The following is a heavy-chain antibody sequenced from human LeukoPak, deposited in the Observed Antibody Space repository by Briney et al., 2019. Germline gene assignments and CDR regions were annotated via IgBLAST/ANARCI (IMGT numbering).Heavy chain of an antibody. CDR2: IIASGSTT. V-gene: IGHV3-23*01. D-gene: IGHD2-21*01. CDR1: GFTFSSYA. J-gene: IGHJ5*02. Sequence: GGSLRLSCAASGFTFSSYAMSWVRQAPGKGLEWVSGIIASGSTTYYADSVKGRFTISRDNARKSVYLQMNSLRAEDTAVYYCATTGLLGDIPWGQGTLVTVSS. CDR3: ATTGLLGDIP.